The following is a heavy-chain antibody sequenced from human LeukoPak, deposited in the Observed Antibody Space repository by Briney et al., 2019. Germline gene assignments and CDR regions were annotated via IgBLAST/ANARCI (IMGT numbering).Heavy chain of an antibody. V-gene: IGHV3-74*01. CDR3: ARVYDSSGNDAFDI. CDR1: GFTFSSYW. D-gene: IGHD3-22*01. Sequence: PGGSLRLSCAAPGFTFSSYWMHWVRQAPGKGLVWVSRINSDGSSTSYADSVKGRFTISRDNAKNTLYLQMNSLRAEDTAVYYCARVYDSSGNDAFDIWGQGTMVTVSS. J-gene: IGHJ3*02. CDR2: INSDGSST.